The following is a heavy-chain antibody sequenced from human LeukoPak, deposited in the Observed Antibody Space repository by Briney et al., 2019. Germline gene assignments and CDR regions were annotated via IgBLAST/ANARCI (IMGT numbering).Heavy chain of an antibody. J-gene: IGHJ3*02. V-gene: IGHV3-30*18. D-gene: IGHD3-22*01. CDR2: ISYVGSNK. CDR1: GFTFSSYG. Sequence: GGSLRLSCAASGFTFSSYGMHWVRQAPGKGLEWVAVISYVGSNKYYADSVKGRFTISRDNSKNTLYLQMNSLRAEDTAVYYCAKDGKGASVGYYYDSSGDIWGQGTMVTVSS. CDR3: AKDGKGASVGYYYDSSGDI.